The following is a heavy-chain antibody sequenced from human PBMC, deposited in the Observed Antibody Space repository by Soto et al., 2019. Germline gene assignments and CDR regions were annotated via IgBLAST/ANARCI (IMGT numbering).Heavy chain of an antibody. CDR1: GGTFSSYT. V-gene: IGHV1-69*02. D-gene: IGHD3-10*01. Sequence: QVQLVQSGAEVKKPGSSVKVSCKASGGTFSSYTISWVRQAPGQGLEWMGRIIPILGIANYAQKFQGRVTITADKSTSTAYMELRSLRSEDTAVYYCARRYYGSGSHFDYWGQGTLVTVSS. CDR3: ARRYYGSGSHFDY. CDR2: IIPILGIA. J-gene: IGHJ4*02.